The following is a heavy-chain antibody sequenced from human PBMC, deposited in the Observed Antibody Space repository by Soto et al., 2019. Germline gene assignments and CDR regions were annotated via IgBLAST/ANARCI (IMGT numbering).Heavy chain of an antibody. J-gene: IGHJ4*02. CDR1: GGTFSSYA. V-gene: IGHV1-69*13. CDR2: IIPIFGTA. D-gene: IGHD3-22*01. Sequence: SVKVSCKASGGTFSSYAISWVRQAPGQGLEWMGGIIPIFGTANYAQKFQGRATITADESTSTAYMELSSLRSEDTAVYYCARDRAEIDSSGLDYWGQGTLVTVSS. CDR3: ARDRAEIDSSGLDY.